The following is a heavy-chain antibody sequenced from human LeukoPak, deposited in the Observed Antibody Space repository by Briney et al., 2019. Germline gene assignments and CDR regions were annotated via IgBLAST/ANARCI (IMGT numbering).Heavy chain of an antibody. CDR1: GFTFSSYG. V-gene: IGHV3-30*02. Sequence: GGSLRLSCAASGFTFSSYGMRWVRQAPGKGLEWVAFIRYDGSNKYYADSVKGRFTISRDNSKNTLYLQMNSLRAEDTAVYYCAKDWEGWFGELLSGRSLDYWGQGTLVTVSS. J-gene: IGHJ4*02. D-gene: IGHD3-10*01. CDR3: AKDWEGWFGELLSGRSLDY. CDR2: IRYDGSNK.